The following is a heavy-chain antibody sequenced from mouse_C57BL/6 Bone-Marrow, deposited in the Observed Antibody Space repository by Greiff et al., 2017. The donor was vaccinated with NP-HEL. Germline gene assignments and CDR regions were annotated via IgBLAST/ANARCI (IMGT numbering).Heavy chain of an antibody. V-gene: IGHV1-69*01. CDR2: IDPSDSYT. CDR1: GYTFTSYW. J-gene: IGHJ3*01. CDR3: ARLGDLGPWFAY. Sequence: QVQLQQPGAELVMPGASVKLSCKASGYTFTSYWMHWVKQRPGQGLEWIGEIDPSDSYTNYNQKFKGKSTLTVDKSSSTAYMQLSSLTSEDSAVYYCARLGDLGPWFAYWGQGTLVTVSA. D-gene: IGHD4-1*01.